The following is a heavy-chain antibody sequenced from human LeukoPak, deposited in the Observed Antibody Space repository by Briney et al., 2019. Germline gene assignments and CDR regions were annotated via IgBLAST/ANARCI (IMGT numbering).Heavy chain of an antibody. CDR3: ARRTDYYGSGSYYRYFDY. CDR2: IYNSGTT. V-gene: IGHV4-61*01. J-gene: IGHJ4*02. D-gene: IGHD3-10*01. CDR1: GGSVSSGNYY. Sequence: SETLSLTCTVSGGSVSSGNYYWSWIRQPPGKGLEWIGYIYNSGTTDYNPSLKSRVTISVDTSKNQFSLKLSSVTAADTAVYYCARRTDYYGSGSYYRYFDYWGQGTLVSVSS.